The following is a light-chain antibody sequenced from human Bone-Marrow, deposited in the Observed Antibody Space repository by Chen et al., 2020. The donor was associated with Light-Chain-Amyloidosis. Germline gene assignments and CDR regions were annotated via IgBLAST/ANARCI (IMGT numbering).Light chain of an antibody. V-gene: IGLV3-21*02. CDR1: NIGSTS. J-gene: IGLJ3*02. Sequence: SYVLTQPSSEAGARGQTATIACGGNNIGSTSVHWYQQTPGQAPLLVVYADSDRPSGIPERLSGSNSGNTATLTISRVEAGDEADYYCQVWDRSSDRPVFGGGTKLTVL. CDR2: ADS. CDR3: QVWDRSSDRPV.